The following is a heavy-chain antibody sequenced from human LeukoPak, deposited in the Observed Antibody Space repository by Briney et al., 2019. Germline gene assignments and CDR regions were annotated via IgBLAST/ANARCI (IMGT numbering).Heavy chain of an antibody. D-gene: IGHD2-15*01. J-gene: IGHJ5*02. CDR3: ARSLGVYCSGGSCYGVRWFDP. CDR2: INHSGST. V-gene: IGHV4-34*01. CDR1: GGSFSGYY. Sequence: ETLSLTCAVYGGSFSGYYWSWIRQPPGKGLEWIGEINHSGSTNYNPSLKSRVTISVDTSKNQFSLKLSSVTAADTAVYYCARSLGVYCSGGSCYGVRWFDPWGQGTLVTVSS.